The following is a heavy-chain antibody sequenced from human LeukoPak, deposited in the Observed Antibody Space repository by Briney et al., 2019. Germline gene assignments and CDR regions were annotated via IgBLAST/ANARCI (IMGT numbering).Heavy chain of an antibody. D-gene: IGHD6-13*01. J-gene: IGHJ1*01. V-gene: IGHV1-24*01. CDR3: ATGPARSSWYAEYFQH. CDR1: GYTLTELS. CDR2: FDPEDGET. Sequence: ASVKVSCKVSGYTLTELSMHWVRQAPGKGLEWMGGFDPEDGETIYAQKFQGRVTMTEDTSTDTAYMELSSLRSEDTAVYYCATGPARSSWYAEYFQHGGQGTLVTVSA.